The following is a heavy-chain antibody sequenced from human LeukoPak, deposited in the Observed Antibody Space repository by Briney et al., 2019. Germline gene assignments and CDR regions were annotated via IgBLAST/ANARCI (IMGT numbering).Heavy chain of an antibody. J-gene: IGHJ4*02. CDR2: IYHTGST. V-gene: IGHV4-59*02. CDR3: ARVPYSSGWYVYYFDY. D-gene: IGHD6-19*01. Sequence: SETLSLTCTISGGSVSDYYWSWIRQSPGKGLEWIGYIYHTGSTSYSPSLKSRVTISVDTSKNQFSLKLSSVTAADTAVYYCARVPYSSGWYVYYFDYWGQGTLVTVSS. CDR1: GGSVSDYY.